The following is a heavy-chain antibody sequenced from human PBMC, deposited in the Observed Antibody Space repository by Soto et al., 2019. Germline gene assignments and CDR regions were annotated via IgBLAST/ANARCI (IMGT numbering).Heavy chain of an antibody. CDR1: GGSISSGGYY. CDR2: IYYSGST. J-gene: IGHJ5*02. Sequence: QVQLQESGPGLVKPSQTLSLTCTVSGGSISSGGYYWSWIRQHPGKGLEWIGYIYYSGSTYYNPSLKRRVTRSVDTSKNQFSLKLSSVTAADTAVYYCARVYYGSSWFDPWGQGTLVTVSS. V-gene: IGHV4-31*03. D-gene: IGHD3-10*01. CDR3: ARVYYGSSWFDP.